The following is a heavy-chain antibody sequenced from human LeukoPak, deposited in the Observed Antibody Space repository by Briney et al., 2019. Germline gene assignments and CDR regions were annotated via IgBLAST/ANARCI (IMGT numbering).Heavy chain of an antibody. CDR2: MYYSVRT. D-gene: IGHD1-26*01. CDR3: ARFLNSGSGGY. Sequence: PGGSLRLSCAASGFTFSNAWMSWVRQAPGKGLEWIGYMYYSVRTNYNPSLKSRVTISVDTSKNQFSLNLSSVTATDTAVYYCARFLNSGSGGYWGQGTLVTVSS. V-gene: IGHV4-59*08. CDR1: GFTFSNAW. J-gene: IGHJ4*02.